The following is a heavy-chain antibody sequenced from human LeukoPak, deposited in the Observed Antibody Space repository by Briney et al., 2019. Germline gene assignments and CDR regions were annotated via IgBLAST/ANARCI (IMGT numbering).Heavy chain of an antibody. CDR1: GFTFNTYS. V-gene: IGHV3-48*04. J-gene: IGHJ4*02. CDR2: ISSSSATI. Sequence: GGSLRLSCVASGFTFNTYSMNWFRQAPGKGLEWISYISSSSATIYYADSVKGRFTISRDNAKNSLYLQMNSLRAEDTAVYYCATWDDYGDYVAFEYWGQGTLVTVSS. CDR3: ATWDDYGDYVAFEY. D-gene: IGHD4-17*01.